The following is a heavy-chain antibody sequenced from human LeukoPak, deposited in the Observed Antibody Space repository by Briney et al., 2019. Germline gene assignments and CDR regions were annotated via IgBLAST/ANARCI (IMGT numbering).Heavy chain of an antibody. CDR1: GGSISSSNW. J-gene: IGHJ4*02. Sequence: PSGTLSLTCAVSGGSISSSNWWSWVRQPPGKGLEWIGEIYHSGSTNYNPSLKSRVTISVDKSKNQFSLKLSSVTAADTAVYYCASRIYDYVWGSYAFDYWGQGTLVTVSS. CDR3: ASRIYDYVWGSYAFDY. V-gene: IGHV4-4*02. D-gene: IGHD3-16*01. CDR2: IYHSGST.